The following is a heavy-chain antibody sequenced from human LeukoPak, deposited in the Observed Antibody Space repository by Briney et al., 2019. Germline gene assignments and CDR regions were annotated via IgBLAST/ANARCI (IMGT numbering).Heavy chain of an antibody. CDR2: IIPIFGTA. V-gene: IGHV1-69*05. CDR3: ASRVPAAILGPFDY. Sequence: ASVKVSCKAPGDTFSSYALTWVRQAPGQGLEWMGGIIPIFGTANYAQKFQGRVTITTDESTSTAYMELSSLRSEDTAVYYCASRVPAAILGPFDYWGQGTLVTVSS. CDR1: GDTFSSYA. J-gene: IGHJ4*02. D-gene: IGHD2-2*02.